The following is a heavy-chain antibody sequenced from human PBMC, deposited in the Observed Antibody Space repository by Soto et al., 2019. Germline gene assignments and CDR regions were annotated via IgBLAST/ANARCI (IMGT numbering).Heavy chain of an antibody. CDR2: ISSSSSTI. Sequence: EVQLVESGGGLVQPGGSLRLSCAASGFTFSSYSMNWVRQAPGKGLEWVSYISSSSSTIYYADSVMGRFTISRDNAKNSLYLQMNSLRDEDTAVYYCARKNTYYYDSSGRMDVWGQGTTVTVSS. CDR3: ARKNTYYYDSSGRMDV. J-gene: IGHJ6*02. D-gene: IGHD3-22*01. V-gene: IGHV3-48*02. CDR1: GFTFSSYS.